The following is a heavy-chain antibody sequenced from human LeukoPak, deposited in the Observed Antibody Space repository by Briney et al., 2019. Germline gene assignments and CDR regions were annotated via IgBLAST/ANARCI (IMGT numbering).Heavy chain of an antibody. D-gene: IGHD4-23*01. CDR2: IIGSGGST. Sequence: PGGSLRLACAPSGLTFSSYAISWVRQAPGNVLEWVSAIIGSGGSTFYADSVKGRFTISRHNAKSSLYLQMNSLRTEGTAFFYCARDYSTAGVTAFDISGEGKLVTVSS. CDR1: GLTFSSYA. J-gene: IGHJ3*02. CDR3: ARDYSTAGVTAFDI. V-gene: IGHV3-23*01.